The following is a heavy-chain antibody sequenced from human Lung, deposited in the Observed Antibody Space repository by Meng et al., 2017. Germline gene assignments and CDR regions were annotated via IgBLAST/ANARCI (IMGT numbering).Heavy chain of an antibody. J-gene: IGHJ4*02. Sequence: QVPLVRSGAGAKKPGASVKVSCKPSGYNFPDYWLHWVRRAPGQGLEWMGRIDPKSGDTHYAQRFQGRVTMTGDTSISTAYMELSGLRSDDTAMYYCARDEDISAAGKLFGDYWGQGTLVTVSS. CDR2: IDPKSGDT. CDR3: ARDEDISAAGKLFGDY. V-gene: IGHV1-2*06. CDR1: GYNFPDYW. D-gene: IGHD6-13*01.